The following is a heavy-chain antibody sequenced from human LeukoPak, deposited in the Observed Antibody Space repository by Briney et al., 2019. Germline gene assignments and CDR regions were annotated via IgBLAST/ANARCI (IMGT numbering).Heavy chain of an antibody. V-gene: IGHV1-18*01. CDR1: GYTFTSYG. CDR3: ARQALRYFDWLLSRQPSFDY. CDR2: ISAYNGNT. D-gene: IGHD3-9*01. J-gene: IGHJ4*02. Sequence: ASVKVSCKASGYTFTSYGISWVRQAPGQGLEWMGWISAYNGNTNYAQKLQGRVTMTTDTSTSTAYMELRSLRSDDTAVYYCARQALRYFDWLLSRQPSFDYWGQGTLVTVSS.